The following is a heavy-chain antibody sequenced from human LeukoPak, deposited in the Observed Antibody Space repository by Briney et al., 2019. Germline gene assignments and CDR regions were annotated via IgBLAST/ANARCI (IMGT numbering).Heavy chain of an antibody. V-gene: IGHV3-30-3*01. CDR2: ISYDGSNK. J-gene: IGHJ4*02. CDR1: GYTLSSYA. D-gene: IGHD6-19*01. CDR3: ARQYSSGWSYFDY. Sequence: GGSLRLSCAASGYTLSSYAMHWVRQAPGKGLEWVAVISYDGSNKYYADSVKGRFTISRDNSKNTLYLQMNSLRAEDTAVYYCARQYSSGWSYFDYWGQGTLVTVSS.